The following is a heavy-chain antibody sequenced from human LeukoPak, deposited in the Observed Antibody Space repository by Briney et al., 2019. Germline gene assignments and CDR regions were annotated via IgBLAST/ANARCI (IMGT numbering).Heavy chain of an antibody. CDR2: INPSGGST. V-gene: IGHV1-46*01. Sequence: GASVKVSCKASGYTFTSYYMHWVRQAPGQGLEWMGIINPSGGSTSCAQKFQGRVTMTRDTSTSTVYMELSSLRSEDTAVYYCAGDPGSSGGRGAFDIWGQGTMVTVSS. J-gene: IGHJ3*02. D-gene: IGHD1-26*01. CDR1: GYTFTSYY. CDR3: AGDPGSSGGRGAFDI.